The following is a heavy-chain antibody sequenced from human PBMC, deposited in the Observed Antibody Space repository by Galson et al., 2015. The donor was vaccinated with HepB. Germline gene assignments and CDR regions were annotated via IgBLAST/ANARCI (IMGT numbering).Heavy chain of an antibody. CDR2: ISYDGSNK. D-gene: IGHD3-22*01. CDR1: GFTFSSYA. V-gene: IGHV3-30-3*01. CDR3: ARDGHYYDSSGYPLDY. Sequence: SLRLSCAASGFTFSSYAMHWVRQAPGKGLEWVAVISYDGSNKYQADSVKGRFTISRDNSKNTLYLQMNSLRAEDTAVYYCARDGHYYDSSGYPLDYWGQGTLVTVSS. J-gene: IGHJ4*02.